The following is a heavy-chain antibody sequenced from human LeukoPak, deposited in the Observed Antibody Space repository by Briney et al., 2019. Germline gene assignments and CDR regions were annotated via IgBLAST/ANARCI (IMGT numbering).Heavy chain of an antibody. CDR1: GFTFGIYW. D-gene: IGHD2-15*01. CDR2: INQDGTEK. V-gene: IGHV3-7*03. CDR3: AKDSQTGYCSGGSCYSGWFDP. J-gene: IGHJ5*02. Sequence: LAGGSLRLACAASGFTFGIYWMSWVRQAPGKGLEWVANINQDGTEKYYVDSVKGRFTISRDNAKNSLYLQMNSLRAEDTALYYCAKDSQTGYCSGGSCYSGWFDPWGQGTLVTVSS.